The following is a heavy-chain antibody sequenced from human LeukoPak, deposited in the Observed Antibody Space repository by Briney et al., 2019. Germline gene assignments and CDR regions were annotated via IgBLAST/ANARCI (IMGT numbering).Heavy chain of an antibody. Sequence: GGSLRLSCTASGFTFSSYAMSWVRQAPGKGLECVSVISGSGDGTNYVDSVRGRFTVSRDNSKNTLYLQMNSLRAEDTAVYYCAKDGVGLTGYFDYWGQGTLVTVSS. CDR1: GFTFSSYA. CDR2: ISGSGDGT. D-gene: IGHD3-10*01. J-gene: IGHJ4*02. CDR3: AKDGVGLTGYFDY. V-gene: IGHV3-23*01.